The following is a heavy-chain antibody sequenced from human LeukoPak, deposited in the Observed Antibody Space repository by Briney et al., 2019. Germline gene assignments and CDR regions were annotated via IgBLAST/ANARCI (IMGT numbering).Heavy chain of an antibody. D-gene: IGHD6-6*01. CDR1: QFTFSNYA. J-gene: IGHJ4*02. Sequence: GGSLRLSCEASQFTFSNYAMYWVRQAPGKGLEWLAVIAPDGGSKYYADSVRGRFTISRDNAENSLYLQMNSLRAEDTAVYYCASDPTSSSALDYWGQGTLVTVSS. V-gene: IGHV3-30*04. CDR2: IAPDGGSK. CDR3: ASDPTSSSALDY.